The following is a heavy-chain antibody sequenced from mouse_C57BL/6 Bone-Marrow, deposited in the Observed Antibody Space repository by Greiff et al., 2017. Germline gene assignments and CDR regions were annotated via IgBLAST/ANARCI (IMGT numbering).Heavy chain of an antibody. CDR2: IDPSDSYT. CDR3: AREGLRRDWYFDV. J-gene: IGHJ1*03. V-gene: IGHV1-69*01. D-gene: IGHD2-4*01. CDR1: GYTFTSYW. Sequence: QVQLQQPGAELVMPGASVKLSCKASGYTFTSYWMHWVKQRPGQGLEWIGEIDPSDSYTNYNQKFKSKSTLTVDKSSSTAYMQLSSLTSEDSAVYYCAREGLRRDWYFDVWGTGTTVTVSS.